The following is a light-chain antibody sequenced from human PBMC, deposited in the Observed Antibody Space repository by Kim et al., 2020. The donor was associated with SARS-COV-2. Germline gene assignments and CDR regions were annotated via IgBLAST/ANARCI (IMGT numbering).Light chain of an antibody. Sequence: AIQMTQSPSSLSASVGDRVTITCRASQGIRNDLGWYQQKPGKAPKLLIYAASTLESGVPSRFSGSGSGTDFTLTITSLQPEDFATYFCVHDYNYPFTFGPGTKVDIK. CDR1: QGIRND. CDR2: AAS. CDR3: VHDYNYPFT. V-gene: IGKV1-6*01. J-gene: IGKJ3*01.